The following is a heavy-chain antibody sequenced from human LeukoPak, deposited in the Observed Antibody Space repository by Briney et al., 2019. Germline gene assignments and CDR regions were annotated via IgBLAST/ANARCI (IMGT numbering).Heavy chain of an antibody. J-gene: IGHJ3*01. Sequence: KSSETLSLTCTVSGGSVSNSTYYWGWVRQPPGKGLEWIGSIFYRGSTYYTPSLKSRVTISVDTSKNQFSLKLTSVTAADTAMYFCARNWVADSFDFWGQGTMVTVSS. CDR2: IFYRGST. D-gene: IGHD6-19*01. CDR1: GGSVSNSTYY. CDR3: ARNWVADSFDF. V-gene: IGHV4-39*01.